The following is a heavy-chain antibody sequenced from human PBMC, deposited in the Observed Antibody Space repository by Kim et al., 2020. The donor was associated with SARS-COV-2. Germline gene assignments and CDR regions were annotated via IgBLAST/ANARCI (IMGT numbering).Heavy chain of an antibody. CDR2: IYFSGDT. V-gene: IGHV4-38-2*02. J-gene: IGHJ5*01. D-gene: IGHD2-15*01. CDR1: GFSINSGFF. CDR3: VRVDGGYCRGTTCYDS. Sequence: SETLSLTCTVSGFSINSGFFWGRVRQPPGKALQWIGSIYFSGDTYYHPSLPGRVSLSIDTSSNQFSLSLRSVTAADTAVYYCVRVDGGYCRGTTCYDS.